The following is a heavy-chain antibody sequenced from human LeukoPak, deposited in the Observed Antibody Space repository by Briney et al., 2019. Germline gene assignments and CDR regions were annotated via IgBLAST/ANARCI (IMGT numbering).Heavy chain of an antibody. Sequence: GGSLRLSCRGSGFIFSNYGIHWVRQAPGKGLEWVAFIRNGANSEYYADSVRGRFTISRDNSKNSLYLQMNSLRPEGTAVYYCAKGGGEWLLDTDYWGQGTLVTVSS. D-gene: IGHD3-3*01. J-gene: IGHJ4*02. CDR1: GFIFSNYG. CDR2: IRNGANSE. V-gene: IGHV3-30*02. CDR3: AKGGGEWLLDTDY.